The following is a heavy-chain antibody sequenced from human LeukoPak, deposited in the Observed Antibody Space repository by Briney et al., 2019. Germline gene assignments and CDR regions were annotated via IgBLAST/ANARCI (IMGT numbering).Heavy chain of an antibody. J-gene: IGHJ4*02. CDR1: GYTFTSYD. CDR3: ARLTTIFGVVRSLSY. V-gene: IGHV1-8*01. Sequence: ASVKVSCKASGYTFTSYDINWVRQATGQGLEWMGWMNPNSGNTGYAQKFQGRVTMTRNTSMSTAYMELSSLRSEDTAVYYCARLTTIFGVVRSLSYWGQGTLVTVSS. CDR2: MNPNSGNT. D-gene: IGHD3-3*01.